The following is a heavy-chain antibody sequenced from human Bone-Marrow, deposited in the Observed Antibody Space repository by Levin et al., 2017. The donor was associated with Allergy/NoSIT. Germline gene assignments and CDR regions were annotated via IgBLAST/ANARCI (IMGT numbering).Heavy chain of an antibody. D-gene: IGHD6-6*01. CDR3: DKKGPEYIDQMDV. Sequence: GGSLRLSCVSSGFTFGEYTMHWVRQAPGKGLEWVSLITWNGGRTSYSDSVKGRFTISRDNRENSLYLQMNSLRTEDNALYYCDKKGPEYIDQMDVWGKGTTVTVSS. CDR2: ITWNGGRT. V-gene: IGHV3-43*01. J-gene: IGHJ6*04. CDR1: GFTFGEYT.